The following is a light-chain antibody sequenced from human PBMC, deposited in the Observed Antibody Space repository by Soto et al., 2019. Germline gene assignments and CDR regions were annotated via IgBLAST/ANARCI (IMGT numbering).Light chain of an antibody. CDR1: SSDVGGYNY. J-gene: IGLJ2*01. CDR2: DVS. CDR3: SSYTSSSTPVV. Sequence: QSALTQPASVSGSPGQSITISCTGTSSDVGGYNYVSWYQQHPGKATKLMIYDVSNRPSGVSNSFSGSKSGNTASLTFSGLQAEDEADYYCSSYTSSSTPVVFGGGTQLTVL. V-gene: IGLV2-14*01.